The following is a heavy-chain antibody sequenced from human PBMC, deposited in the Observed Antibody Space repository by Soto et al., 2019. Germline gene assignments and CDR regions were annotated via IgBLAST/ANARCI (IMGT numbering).Heavy chain of an antibody. CDR2: LHSGGDT. V-gene: IGHV3-53*04. Sequence: EVQLVESGGGLVQPGGSLRLSCAASGIPVSSNYMTWVRQAPGKGLEWVSVLHSGGDTSYANSVKGRFTISRHDSTNTLFLQMNSLTPEDTAVYYCARDGPYNYASRMDVWGQGTTVTVSS. CDR1: GIPVSSNY. D-gene: IGHD3-10*01. CDR3: ARDGPYNYASRMDV. J-gene: IGHJ6*02.